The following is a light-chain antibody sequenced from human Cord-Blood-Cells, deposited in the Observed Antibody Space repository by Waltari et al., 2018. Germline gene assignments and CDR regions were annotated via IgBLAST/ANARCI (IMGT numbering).Light chain of an antibody. CDR3: QQSYRTPPP. CDR2: ATS. Sequence: DIQMIQSRCSLSASVGDRVTVICRASQSLSSYLNWYQQKPGKATKLLIYATSSLQSGVPSRFSGSGSGTDITLTISSLQPEDVATYYCQQSYRTPPPCVQGTKVEIK. CDR1: QSLSSY. V-gene: IGKV1-39*01. J-gene: IGKJ1*01.